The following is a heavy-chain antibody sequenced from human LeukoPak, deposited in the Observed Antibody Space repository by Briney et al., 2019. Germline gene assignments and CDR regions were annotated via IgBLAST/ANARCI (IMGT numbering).Heavy chain of an antibody. V-gene: IGHV3-30-3*01. J-gene: IGHJ4*02. Sequence: GGSLRLSCAASGFTFSNFVMHWVRQPPGEGLEWVAVITSDGGSKYYADSVKGRFTISRDNSENTLYLQINSVRAEDTAVYYCARGAHRAAAGNFDCWGQGTLVTASS. D-gene: IGHD6-13*01. CDR3: ARGAHRAAAGNFDC. CDR1: GFTFSNFV. CDR2: ITSDGGSK.